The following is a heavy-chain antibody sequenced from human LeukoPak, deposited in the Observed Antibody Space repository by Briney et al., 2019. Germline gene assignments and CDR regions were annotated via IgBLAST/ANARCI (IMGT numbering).Heavy chain of an antibody. CDR1: GFTFNTYW. Sequence: GGSLRLSCAASGFTFNTYWMIWVRRAPGKGLEWVANIDQGGSTKYYVDSLKGRFTISRDNAKNSLYLQMNSLRAEDTAVYYCVRDKGGRSGAIYYDAFDVWGQGTMVTVSS. J-gene: IGHJ3*01. CDR2: IDQGGSTK. D-gene: IGHD1-26*01. CDR3: VRDKGGRSGAIYYDAFDV. V-gene: IGHV3-7*01.